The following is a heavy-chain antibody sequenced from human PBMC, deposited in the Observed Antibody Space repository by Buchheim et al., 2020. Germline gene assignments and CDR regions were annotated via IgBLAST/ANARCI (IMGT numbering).Heavy chain of an antibody. V-gene: IGHV4-30-4*07. CDR2: IFYSGTT. D-gene: IGHD4-17*01. Sequence: QVQLQESGPGLVKPSETLSLTCAVSGDSISRGGYSWNWIRQPPGKGLEWLGYIFYSGTTYYNPSLGSRVIMSIDTSKSQFFLKVNSVTAADTAVYYCARDFYGSTGRGFDIWGQGA. J-gene: IGHJ4*02. CDR1: GDSISRGGYS. CDR3: ARDFYGSTGRGFDI.